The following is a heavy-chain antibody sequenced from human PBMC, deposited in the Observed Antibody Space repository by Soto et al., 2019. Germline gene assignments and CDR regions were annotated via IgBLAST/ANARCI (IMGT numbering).Heavy chain of an antibody. Sequence: QVQLQESGPGLVKPSQTLSLTCTVSGGSISSGGYYWSWIRQHPGKGLEWIGYIYYSGSTYYNPSLKSRVTISVDTSKNQFSLKLSSVTAADTAVYYCARGLSRGYSYGSYYFDYWGQGTLVTVSS. D-gene: IGHD5-18*01. CDR1: GGSISSGGYY. J-gene: IGHJ4*02. CDR2: IYYSGST. V-gene: IGHV4-31*03. CDR3: ARGLSRGYSYGSYYFDY.